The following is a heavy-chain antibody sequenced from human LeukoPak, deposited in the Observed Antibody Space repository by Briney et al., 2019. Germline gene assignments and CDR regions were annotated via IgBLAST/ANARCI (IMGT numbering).Heavy chain of an antibody. J-gene: IGHJ3*02. CDR3: ARGPPHAFDI. Sequence: NPSETLSLTCAVYGGSFSGYYWSWIRQPPGKGLEWIGEINHSGSTNYNPSLKSRVTISVDTSKNQFSLRLSSVTAADTAVYYCARGPPHAFDIWGQGTMVTVSS. CDR1: GGSFSGYY. V-gene: IGHV4-34*01. CDR2: INHSGST.